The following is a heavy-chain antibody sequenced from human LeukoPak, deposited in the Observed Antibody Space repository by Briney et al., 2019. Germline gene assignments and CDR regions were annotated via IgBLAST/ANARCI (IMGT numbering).Heavy chain of an antibody. CDR1: GFTFSSYG. V-gene: IGHV3-48*03. Sequence: SGGSLRLSCAASGFTFSSYGMNWVRQAPGKGLEWVSYISSSGSTIYYADSVKGRFTISRDNAKNSLYLQMNSLRAEDTAVYYCARDQSGWYCDYWGQGTLVTVSS. CDR3: ARDQSGWYCDY. J-gene: IGHJ4*02. D-gene: IGHD6-19*01. CDR2: ISSSGSTI.